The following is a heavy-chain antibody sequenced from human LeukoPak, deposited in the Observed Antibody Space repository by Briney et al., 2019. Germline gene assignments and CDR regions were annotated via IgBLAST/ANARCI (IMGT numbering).Heavy chain of an antibody. CDR1: GFTFSSYA. CDR3: ARESGGTSIDY. V-gene: IGHV3-23*01. Sequence: GGSLRLSCATSGFTFSSYAMSWVHQAPGKGLEWVSTISTSADGTYYADSVKGRFTISRDNSKNTLSLQMNSLRVEDTAVYYCARESGGTSIDYWGQGTLVTVSS. CDR2: ISTSADGT. J-gene: IGHJ4*02. D-gene: IGHD2-15*01.